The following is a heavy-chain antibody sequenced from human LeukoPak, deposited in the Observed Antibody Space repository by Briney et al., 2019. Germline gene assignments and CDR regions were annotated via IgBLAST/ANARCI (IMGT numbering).Heavy chain of an antibody. CDR3: ARGPLAYSGGWEFDY. Sequence: PGGSLRLLCAASGFTFCDYYMSWIRQAPGKGLEWVSYIRSSSSYTNYADSVSGRFTISRDNAKNSLYLQMNSLRAEDTAVYYCARGPLAYSGGWEFDYWGQGTLVTVSS. D-gene: IGHD6-19*01. CDR2: IRSSSSYT. V-gene: IGHV3-11*05. CDR1: GFTFCDYY. J-gene: IGHJ4*02.